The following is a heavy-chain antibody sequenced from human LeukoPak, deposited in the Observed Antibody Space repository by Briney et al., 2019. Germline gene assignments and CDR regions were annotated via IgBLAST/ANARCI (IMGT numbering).Heavy chain of an antibody. D-gene: IGHD2-2*01. CDR1: GGTFSSYA. CDR2: IIPIFGTA. Sequence: SVKVSCKASGGTFSSYAISWVRQAPGHGLEWMGGIIPIFGTANYAQKFQGRVTITADESTSTAYMELSSLRSEDTAVYYCARGGDIVVVPAAERGWFDPWGQGTLVTVSS. V-gene: IGHV1-69*13. J-gene: IGHJ5*02. CDR3: ARGGDIVVVPAAERGWFDP.